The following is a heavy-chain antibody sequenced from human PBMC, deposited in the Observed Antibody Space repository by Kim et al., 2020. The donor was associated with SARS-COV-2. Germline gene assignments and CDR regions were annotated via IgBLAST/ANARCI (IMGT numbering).Heavy chain of an antibody. V-gene: IGHV4-59*09. CDR3: ARGAVGLLSWFDA. Sequence: YTPSLKARVSIAVEPSKDQFSLGLSSVTAADTALYYCARGAVGLLSWFDAWGQGTLVTVSS. D-gene: IGHD3-22*01. J-gene: IGHJ5*02.